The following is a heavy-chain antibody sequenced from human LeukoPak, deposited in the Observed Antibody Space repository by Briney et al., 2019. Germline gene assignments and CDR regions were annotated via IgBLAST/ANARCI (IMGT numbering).Heavy chain of an antibody. D-gene: IGHD3-3*01. V-gene: IGHV4-59*01. CDR3: AAGYYGYFQH. CDR2: IYYSVST. J-gene: IGHJ1*01. CDR1: GGSISSYY. Sequence: SETLSPTCTVSGGSISSYYCSWIRQPPGKGLEWIGYIYYSVSTNYNPSLKSRVTMSVDTSKNQFSLKLSSVTAADTAVYYCAAGYYGYFQHWGQGTLVTVSS.